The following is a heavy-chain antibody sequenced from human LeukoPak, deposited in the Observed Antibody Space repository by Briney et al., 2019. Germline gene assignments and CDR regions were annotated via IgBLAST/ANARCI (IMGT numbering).Heavy chain of an antibody. CDR2: ISAYNGKT. J-gene: IGHJ4*02. Sequence: ASVKVSCKASGFSFSSYGFSWVRQAPGQGLEWMGRISAYNGKTNYAQKFQGRVTMTTDTSTTTVYMDLRSLISDDTAVYFCARGGALTSFDSWGQGTLITVSS. V-gene: IGHV1-18*01. CDR1: GFSFSSYG. CDR3: ARGGALTSFDS. D-gene: IGHD1-26*01.